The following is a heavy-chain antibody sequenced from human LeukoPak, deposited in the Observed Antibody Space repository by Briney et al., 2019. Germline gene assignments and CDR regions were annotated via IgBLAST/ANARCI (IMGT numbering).Heavy chain of an antibody. D-gene: IGHD3-3*01. V-gene: IGHV3-23*01. J-gene: IGHJ4*02. CDR1: GFTFSSYA. CDR3: ARSYDFWSAAHFDY. CDR2: ISGSGGST. Sequence: PGGSLRLSCAASGFTFSSYAMSWVRQAPGKGLEWVSAISGSGGSTYYADSVKGRFTISRDNSKNTLYLQMNSLRAEDTAVYYCARSYDFWSAAHFDYWGQGTLVTVSS.